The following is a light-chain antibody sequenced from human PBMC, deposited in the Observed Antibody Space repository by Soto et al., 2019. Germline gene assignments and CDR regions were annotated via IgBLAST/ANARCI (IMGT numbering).Light chain of an antibody. J-gene: IGKJ4*01. V-gene: IGKV3-11*01. CDR1: QSVSSY. Sequence: EIVLTQSPVTLSLSPGERATLSCRASQSVSSYLVWYQQKPGQAPRLLIYDASNRATGIPARFSGSGSGTDFTLTISSLEPEDFAVYYCQQHSNWQITFGGGTKVASK. CDR2: DAS. CDR3: QQHSNWQIT.